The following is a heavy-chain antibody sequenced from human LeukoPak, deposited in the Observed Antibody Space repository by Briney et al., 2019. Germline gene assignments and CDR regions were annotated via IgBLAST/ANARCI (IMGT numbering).Heavy chain of an antibody. J-gene: IGHJ4*02. CDR1: GFTIRDYF. D-gene: IGHD3-10*01. V-gene: IGHV3-72*01. CDR3: TSYGSGSYWEDY. CDR2: IKKKADSYTT. Sequence: GGSLRLSCAASGFTIRDYFMDWVRQAPGKGLEWVGRIKKKADSYTTEYAASVKGRFTISRDDSKSSLYLQMNSLKTEDTAVYYCTSYGSGSYWEDYWGQGTLVTVSS.